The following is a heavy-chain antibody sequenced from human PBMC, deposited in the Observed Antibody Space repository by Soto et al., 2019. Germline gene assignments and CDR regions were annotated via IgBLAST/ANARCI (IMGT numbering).Heavy chain of an antibody. V-gene: IGHV4-30-4*01. CDR2: IYYSGST. Sequence: SETLSLTCTVSGGSISSGDYYWSWIRQPPGKGLEWIGYIYYSGSTYYNPSLKSRVTISVDTSKNQFSLKLSSVTAADTAVYYCARGRSLPLFYYYYGMDVWGQGTTVTVSS. D-gene: IGHD3-16*02. CDR3: ARGRSLPLFYYYYGMDV. J-gene: IGHJ6*02. CDR1: GGSISSGDYY.